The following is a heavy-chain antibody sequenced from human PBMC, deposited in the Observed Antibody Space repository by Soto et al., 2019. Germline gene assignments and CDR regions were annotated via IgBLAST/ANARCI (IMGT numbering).Heavy chain of an antibody. CDR3: SRDGIPNSSSPFVLGH. CDR1: GFSITSGNW. Sequence: TLSLTCAVSGFSITSGNWWSWVRQSPWKGLQWIGEIHHSGDTTSHPSLKSRVTISADPSKNTFSLRLNSVSAADTAVYYCSRDGIPNSSSPFVLGHWGRGNLVTVSS. J-gene: IGHJ5*02. CDR2: IHHSGDT. D-gene: IGHD6-6*01. V-gene: IGHV4-4*02.